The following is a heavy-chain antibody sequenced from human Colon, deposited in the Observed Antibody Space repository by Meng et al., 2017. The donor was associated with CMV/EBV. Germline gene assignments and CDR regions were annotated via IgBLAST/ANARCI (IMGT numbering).Heavy chain of an antibody. CDR3: AWGKYPGLYLDY. V-gene: IGHV1-45*02. CDR2: ITPFNANT. CDR1: GHSFGHRY. Sequence: SCRTSGHSFGHRYLHWVRQAPGQEFQWMGWITPFNANTHHAQKFQDRVSITGDTSMSTIYMELSSLTSEDTAMYYCAWGKYPGLYLDYWGQGTLVTVSS. J-gene: IGHJ4*02. D-gene: IGHD3-16*01.